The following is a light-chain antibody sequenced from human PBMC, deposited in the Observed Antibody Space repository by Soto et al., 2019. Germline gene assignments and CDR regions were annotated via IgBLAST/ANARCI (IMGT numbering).Light chain of an antibody. J-gene: IGLJ2*01. Sequence: QSAVTQPASVSGSPGQSITISCTGTSSDVGGYNYVSWYQHHPGKAPKLLIYDVNNRPSGVSDRFSGSKSGNTASLTISGLHTEDEADYYCSSYTSIITVVFGGGTKLTVL. CDR3: SSYTSIITVV. CDR2: DVN. V-gene: IGLV2-14*01. CDR1: SSDVGGYNY.